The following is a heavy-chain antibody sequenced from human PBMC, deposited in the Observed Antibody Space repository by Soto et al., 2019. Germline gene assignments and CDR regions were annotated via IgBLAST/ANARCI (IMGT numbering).Heavy chain of an antibody. J-gene: IGHJ4*02. CDR1: GYTFTSYG. CDR3: ARDSTPLDYSGNSFRNDY. Sequence: QVQLVQSGAEVKKPGASVKVSCKASGYTFTSYGISWVRQAPGQGLEWMGWISAYNGNTNYAQKHQVRVTITTERSPSTAYIELSRLRSDDTAVYYCARDSTPLDYSGNSFRNDYWGQGTLVTVSS. D-gene: IGHD4-4*01. V-gene: IGHV1-18*01. CDR2: ISAYNGNT.